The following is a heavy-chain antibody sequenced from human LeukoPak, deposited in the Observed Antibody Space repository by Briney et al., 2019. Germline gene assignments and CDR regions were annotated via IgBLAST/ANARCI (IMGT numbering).Heavy chain of an antibody. CDR3: AKDDSSGYRSPDY. J-gene: IGHJ4*02. Sequence: GGSLRLSCAASGFTFSSYAMSWVRQAPEKGLEWVSAISGSGGSTYCADSVKGRFTISRDNSKNTPYLQMNSLRAEDTAVYYCAKDDSSGYRSPDYWGQGTLVTVSS. D-gene: IGHD3-22*01. CDR1: GFTFSSYA. CDR2: ISGSGGST. V-gene: IGHV3-23*01.